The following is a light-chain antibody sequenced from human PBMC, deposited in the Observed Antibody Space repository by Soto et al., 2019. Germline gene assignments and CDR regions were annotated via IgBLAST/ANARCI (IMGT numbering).Light chain of an antibody. CDR2: EVS. J-gene: IGLJ3*02. Sequence: QSALTQPASVSGSPGQSITISCTGTSSDVGGYNYVSWYQQHTGKAPKLMIYEVSNRPSGVSNRFSGSKSGNTASLTISGLQAEDEADYYCSSFTSSHTGVFGGGTKVTVL. CDR3: SSFTSSHTGV. CDR1: SSDVGGYNY. V-gene: IGLV2-14*01.